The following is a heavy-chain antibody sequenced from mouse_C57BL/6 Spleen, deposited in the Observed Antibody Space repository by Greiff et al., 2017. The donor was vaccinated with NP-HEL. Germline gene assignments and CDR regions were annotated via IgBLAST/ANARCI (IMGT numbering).Heavy chain of an antibody. CDR1: GYTFTGYW. V-gene: IGHV1-9*01. Sequence: VQLQQSGAELMKPGASVKLSCKATGYTFTGYWIEWVKQRPGHGLEWIGEILPGSGSTNYNEKFKGKATFTADTSSNTAYLQLSSLTTEDSAIYYCARGEYDYDACYYFDYWGQGTTLTVSS. CDR3: ARGEYDYDACYYFDY. J-gene: IGHJ2*01. CDR2: ILPGSGST. D-gene: IGHD2-4*01.